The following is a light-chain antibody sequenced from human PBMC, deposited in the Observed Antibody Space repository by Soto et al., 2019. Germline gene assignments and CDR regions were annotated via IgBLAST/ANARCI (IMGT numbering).Light chain of an antibody. V-gene: IGLV2-14*01. J-gene: IGLJ1*01. CDR1: SSDVGGYNY. CDR3: TSYTSSITYV. CDR2: EVS. Sequence: QSALTQTASVSGSPGQSITISCTGTSSDVGGYNYVSWYQQHPGKAPKLMIYEVSNRPSGVSNRFSGSKSGNTASLTISGLQAEDEADYYCTSYTSSITYVFGTVTKVTGL.